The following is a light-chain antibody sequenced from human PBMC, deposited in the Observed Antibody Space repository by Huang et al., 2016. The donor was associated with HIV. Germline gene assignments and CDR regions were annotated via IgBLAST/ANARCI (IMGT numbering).Light chain of an antibody. J-gene: IGKJ2*01. CDR1: QSVSSK. V-gene: IGKV3-15*01. CDR2: GAT. CDR3: QQYNNWPPGYT. Sequence: EIVMTQSPATLSVSPGERATLSCRASQSVSSKLAWYQQKPGQAPGRLIYGATTRATGIPVRFRGSGSGTEFTLTISSLQSEDFAVYYCQQYNNWPPGYTFGQGTKLEIK.